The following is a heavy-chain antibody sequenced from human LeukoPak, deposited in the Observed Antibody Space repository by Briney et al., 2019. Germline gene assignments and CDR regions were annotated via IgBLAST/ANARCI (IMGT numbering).Heavy chain of an antibody. D-gene: IGHD6-13*01. CDR2: IYTSGST. J-gene: IGHJ5*02. V-gene: IGHV4-61*02. CDR3: ARMDGKYSSSWYKGWFDP. Sequence: SETLSLTCTVSGVSISSGSYYWSWIRQPAGKGLEWIGRIYTSGSTNYNPSLKSRVTISADTSKNQFSLKLSSVTAADTAVYYCARMDGKYSSSWYKGWFDPWGQGTLVTVSS. CDR1: GVSISSGSYY.